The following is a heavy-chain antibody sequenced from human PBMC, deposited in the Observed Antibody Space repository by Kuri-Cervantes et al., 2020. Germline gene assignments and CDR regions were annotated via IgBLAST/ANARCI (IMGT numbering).Heavy chain of an antibody. D-gene: IGHD2-2*01. CDR1: GGSISSSSYY. CDR2: IYYSGST. Sequence: GSLRLSCTVSGGSISSSSYYWGWIRQPPGKGLEWIGSIYYSGSTYYNPSLKSRVTISVDTSKNQFSLKLSSVTAADTAVYYCARGCSAISRIVVVPAAYRDNWFDPWGQGTLVTVSS. CDR3: ARGCSAISRIVVVPAAYRDNWFDP. V-gene: IGHV4-39*01. J-gene: IGHJ5*02.